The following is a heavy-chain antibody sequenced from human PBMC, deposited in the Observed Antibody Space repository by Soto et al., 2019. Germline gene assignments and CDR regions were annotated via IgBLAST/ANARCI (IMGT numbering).Heavy chain of an antibody. Sequence: SETLSLTCTVSGGSISSVSHYWGWIRQPPGKGLEWIGSMFYTGTSYYNPSLKSRVTMSLDTSRNEFSLKLSSVTAADTAVYYCARHINWNYQIDPWGQGSLVTVSS. V-gene: IGHV4-39*01. CDR3: ARHINWNYQIDP. J-gene: IGHJ5*02. D-gene: IGHD1-7*01. CDR1: GGSISSVSHY. CDR2: MFYTGTS.